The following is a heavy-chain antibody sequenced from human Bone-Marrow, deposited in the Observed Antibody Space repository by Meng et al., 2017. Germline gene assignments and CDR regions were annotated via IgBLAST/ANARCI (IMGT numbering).Heavy chain of an antibody. CDR3: ARAPTVTTLRGNRYYFDY. CDR2: IIPILGIA. J-gene: IGHJ4*02. CDR1: GGTFSSYT. Sequence: SVNVSCKSSGGTFSSYTISWVRQAPGQGLEWMGRIIPILGIANYAQKFQGRVTTTADKSTSTAYMELSSLRSEDTAVYYCARAPTVTTLRGNRYYFDYWGQGTLVTVSS. V-gene: IGHV1-69*02. D-gene: IGHD4-17*01.